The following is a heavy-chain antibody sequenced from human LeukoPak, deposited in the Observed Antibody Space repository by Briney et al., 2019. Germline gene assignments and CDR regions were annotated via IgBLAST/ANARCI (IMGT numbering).Heavy chain of an antibody. D-gene: IGHD3-22*01. CDR1: GFTFSSYS. CDR3: ARGRYDSSGSYSLFDY. J-gene: IGHJ4*02. V-gene: IGHV3-21*01. CDR2: ITRSSIYI. Sequence: GGSLRLSCAASGFTFSSYSMNWVRQAPGKGLEWVSCITRSSIYIHYADSVKGRFTISRDNAKNSLYLQMNSLRAEDTAVYYCARGRYDSSGSYSLFDYWGQGTLVTVSS.